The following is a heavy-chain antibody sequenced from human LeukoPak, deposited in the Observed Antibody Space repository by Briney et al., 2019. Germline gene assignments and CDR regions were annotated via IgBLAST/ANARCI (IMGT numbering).Heavy chain of an antibody. D-gene: IGHD6-19*01. CDR3: SRGVSSGWFYFDY. V-gene: IGHV3-49*03. CDR1: GFTFGDYA. CDR2: IRSKANGGTI. Sequence: PGGSLRLSCTASGFTFGDYAVSWFRQAPGKGLDWVGFIRSKANGGTIQYAASAKGRFTIPRDDSKSIAYLQMNSLKTEDTAVYYCSRGVSSGWFYFDYWGQGTLVTVSS. J-gene: IGHJ4*02.